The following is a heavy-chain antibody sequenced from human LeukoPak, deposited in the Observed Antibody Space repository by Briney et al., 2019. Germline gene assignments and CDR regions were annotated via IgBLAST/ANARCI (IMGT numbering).Heavy chain of an antibody. V-gene: IGHV4-39*07. CDR1: AGSISSSSHH. Sequence: SETLSLTCTVSAGSISSSSHHWGWIRQSPGKGLEWIGEIYHSGSTNYNPSLKSRVTISVDKSKNQFSLKLSSVTAADTAVYYCAREGIAVAGTTYYFDYWGQGTLVTVSS. CDR3: AREGIAVAGTTYYFDY. J-gene: IGHJ4*02. CDR2: IYHSGST. D-gene: IGHD6-19*01.